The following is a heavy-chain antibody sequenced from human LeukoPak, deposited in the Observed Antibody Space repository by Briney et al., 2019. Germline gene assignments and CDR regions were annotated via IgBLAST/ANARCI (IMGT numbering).Heavy chain of an antibody. CDR1: GFTFSSYA. J-gene: IGHJ4*02. V-gene: IGHV3-23*01. D-gene: IGHD1-7*01. CDR2: ISGNGGST. Sequence: GGSLRLSCAASGFTFSSYAMSWVRQAPGKGLEWVSVISGNGGSTHYADSVKGRFTISRDNSKNTLYLQMNSLRAEDTAVYYCAKDMRGGAGTHNFDYWGQGTQVTVSS. CDR3: AKDMRGGAGTHNFDY.